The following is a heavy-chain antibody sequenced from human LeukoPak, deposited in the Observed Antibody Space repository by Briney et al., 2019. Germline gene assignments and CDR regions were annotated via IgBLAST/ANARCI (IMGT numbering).Heavy chain of an antibody. CDR3: ARGVRWLQLSYFDY. J-gene: IGHJ4*02. CDR1: SGSISSGVYY. D-gene: IGHD5-24*01. CDR2: IYYSGST. Sequence: NPSETLSLTCPVSSGSISSGVYYWSWIRQHPGKGLEWIGYIYYSGSTYYNPSLKSRVTISVDTSKNQFSLKLSSVTAADTAVYYCARGVRWLQLSYFDYWGQGTLVTVSS. V-gene: IGHV4-31*03.